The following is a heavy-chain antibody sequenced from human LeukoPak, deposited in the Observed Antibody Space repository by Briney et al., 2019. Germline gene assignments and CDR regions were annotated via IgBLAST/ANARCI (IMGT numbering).Heavy chain of an antibody. Sequence: SQTLSLTCALSGDSVSSNSAAWNWIRQSPSRGLEWLGRTYYRSNWYNDYAVSVKSRITINPDTSKNQFSLKLNSVTPEDTAVYYCARDVSGIAVAGTGLQYFDYWGQGTLVTVSS. CDR3: ARDVSGIAVAGTGLQYFDY. V-gene: IGHV6-1*01. J-gene: IGHJ4*02. D-gene: IGHD6-19*01. CDR2: TYYRSNWYN. CDR1: GDSVSSNSAA.